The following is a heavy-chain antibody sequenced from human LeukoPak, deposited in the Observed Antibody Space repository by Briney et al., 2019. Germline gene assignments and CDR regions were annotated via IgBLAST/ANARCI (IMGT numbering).Heavy chain of an antibody. CDR3: ARGDWFDP. V-gene: IGHV3-30-3*01. CDR2: ISYDGSNK. Sequence: PGGSLGLSCAASGFTFSTYAMHWVRQAPGKGLEWVAVISYDGSNKYYADSVKGRFTISRDNSKNTLYLQMNSLRAEDTAVYYCARGDWFDPWGQGTLVTVSS. J-gene: IGHJ5*02. CDR1: GFTFSTYA.